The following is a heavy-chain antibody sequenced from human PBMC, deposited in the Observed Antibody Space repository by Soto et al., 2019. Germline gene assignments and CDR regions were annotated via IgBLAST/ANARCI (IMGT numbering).Heavy chain of an antibody. CDR3: ARAGVVYYGSGSPNWFDP. D-gene: IGHD3-10*01. J-gene: IGHJ5*02. CDR2: MNPNSGNT. Sequence: QVPLVQSGAEVKKPGASVKVSCKASGYTFTSYDINWVRQATGQGLEWMGWMNPNSGNTGYAQKFQGRVTMTRNTSISTAYMELSSLRSEDTAVYYCARAGVVYYGSGSPNWFDPWGQGTLVTVSS. CDR1: GYTFTSYD. V-gene: IGHV1-8*01.